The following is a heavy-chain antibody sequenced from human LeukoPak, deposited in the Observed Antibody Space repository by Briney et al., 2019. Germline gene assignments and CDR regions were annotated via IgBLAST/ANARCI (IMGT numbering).Heavy chain of an antibody. CDR2: ISGSGGST. D-gene: IGHD2-2*01. V-gene: IGHV3-23*01. Sequence: GGSLRLSCAASGFTFSSYAMSWVRQAPGKGLEWVSAISGSGGSTYYADSGKVRFTISRDNSKNTLYLQMNSLRAEDTAVYYCAKDYYRYCSSTSCSTGYYFDYWGQGTLVTVSS. CDR3: AKDYYRYCSSTSCSTGYYFDY. J-gene: IGHJ4*02. CDR1: GFTFSSYA.